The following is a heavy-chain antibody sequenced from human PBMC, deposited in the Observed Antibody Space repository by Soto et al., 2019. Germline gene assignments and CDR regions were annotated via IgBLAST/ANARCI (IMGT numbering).Heavy chain of an antibody. V-gene: IGHV3-7*01. D-gene: IGHD2-15*01. J-gene: IGHJ4*02. CDR2: IKQDGSEK. CDR3: GRAGDGYFV. Sequence: RGSLILSSAASGLIFRSDWMSWCRQAPGKGLEWVANIKQDGSEKYYVDSVKGRFTISRDNAKNSLYLQMNSLRAEDTAVYYCGRAGDGYFVWGQGTLVSVSS. CDR1: GLIFRSDW.